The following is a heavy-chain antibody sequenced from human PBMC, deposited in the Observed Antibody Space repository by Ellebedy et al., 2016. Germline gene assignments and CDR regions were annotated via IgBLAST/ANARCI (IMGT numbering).Heavy chain of an antibody. CDR2: ISSSSSYI. D-gene: IGHD2-8*01. CDR3: ARGGVEGYYGMDV. V-gene: IGHV3-21*01. CDR1: GFTFSSYS. Sequence: GESLKISCAASGFTFSSYSMNWVRQAPGKGLEWVSSISSSSSYIYYADSVKGRFTISRDNAKNSLYLQMNSLRAEDTAVYYCARGGVEGYYGMDVWGQGTTVTVSS. J-gene: IGHJ6*02.